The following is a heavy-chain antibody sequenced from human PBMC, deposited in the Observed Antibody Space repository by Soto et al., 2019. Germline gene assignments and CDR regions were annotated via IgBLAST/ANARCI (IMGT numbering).Heavy chain of an antibody. D-gene: IGHD6-6*01. Sequence: QVQLVQSGAEVKKPGSSVKVSCKASGGTFSSYAISWVRQAPGQGLEWMGGIIPNSGGTNYAQKFQGRVTMTRDTSISTAYMELSRLRSDDTAVYYCARDRYGIAARLDYYYGMDVWGQGTTVTVSS. J-gene: IGHJ6*02. V-gene: IGHV1-2*02. CDR1: GGTFSSYA. CDR2: IIPNSGGT. CDR3: ARDRYGIAARLDYYYGMDV.